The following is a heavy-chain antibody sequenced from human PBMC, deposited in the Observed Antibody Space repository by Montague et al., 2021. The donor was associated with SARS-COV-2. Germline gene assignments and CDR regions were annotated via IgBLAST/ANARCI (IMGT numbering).Heavy chain of an antibody. D-gene: IGHD2-2*01. CDR2: INHIFST. J-gene: IGHJ6*03. CDR3: ARLVVPAARYSYYYYYRDV. Sequence: SDSLSLTCAVYGRSFSGYYWSWIRKPPGKGLEWIGVINHIFSTNYIPSLKRRVSISVDTSQNQFSLKLSSVTAADTAVYYCARLVVPAARYSYYYYYRDVGGQGTTVTVSS. CDR1: GRSFSGYY. V-gene: IGHV4-34*01.